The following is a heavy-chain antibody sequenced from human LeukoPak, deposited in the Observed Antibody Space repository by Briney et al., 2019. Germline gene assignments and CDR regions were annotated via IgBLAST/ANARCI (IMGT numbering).Heavy chain of an antibody. CDR2: ISVSGPTI. J-gene: IGHJ4*02. V-gene: IGHV3-11*04. Sequence: GRSLTLSCVPSGFIFSDNYTGCIRQPPGEWMEWVLYISVSGPTIYYAASVEGRVTLTSDNAKNPLFLPMNRLRAEDTAVYYCARDTYYGSGRPLEYWGQGTLVTVSS. D-gene: IGHD3-10*01. CDR1: GFIFSDNY. CDR3: ARDTYYGSGRPLEY.